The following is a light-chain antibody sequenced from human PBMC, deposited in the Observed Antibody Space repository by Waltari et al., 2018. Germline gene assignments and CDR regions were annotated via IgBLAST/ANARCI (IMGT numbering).Light chain of an antibody. V-gene: IGLV1-40*01. CDR1: SSNIGAAYD. CDR2: DNN. J-gene: IGLJ3*02. CDR3: QSYDNSLSGAKL. Sequence: QSVLTQPPSVSGAPGQRVTIPCTGSSSNIGAAYDVHWYQQLPGTAPKLLIFDNNNRPPGVPDRFSASKSGTSAYLTITGLQAEDEADDYCQSYDNSLSGAKLFGGGTKLTVL.